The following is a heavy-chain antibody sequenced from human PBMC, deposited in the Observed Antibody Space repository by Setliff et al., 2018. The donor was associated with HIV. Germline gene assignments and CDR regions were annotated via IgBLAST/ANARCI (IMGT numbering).Heavy chain of an antibody. Sequence: ASVKVSCKASGYTFTSYAMHWVRQAPGQRLEWMGWINAGNGNTKYSPKFQGRVTITRDTSSSTAYMELSRLRSDDTAVYYCATKVYCTNGVCLDAFGIWGQGTMVTVSS. CDR3: ATKVYCTNGVCLDAFGI. J-gene: IGHJ3*02. D-gene: IGHD2-8*01. V-gene: IGHV1-3*01. CDR2: INAGNGNT. CDR1: GYTFTSYA.